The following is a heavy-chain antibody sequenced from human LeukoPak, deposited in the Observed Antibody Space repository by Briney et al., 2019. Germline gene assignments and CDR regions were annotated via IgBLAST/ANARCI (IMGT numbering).Heavy chain of an antibody. CDR1: GFTFSSNA. Sequence: GGSLRLSCAASGFTFSSNAMSWVRQAPGKGLEWDSAISGSGGSTYYADSVKGRFTISRDNSKNTLYLQMNSLRAEDTAVYYCAKRGSDYSDYAAKYFDYWGQGTLVTVSS. V-gene: IGHV3-23*01. CDR3: AKRGSDYSDYAAKYFDY. J-gene: IGHJ4*02. CDR2: ISGSGGST. D-gene: IGHD4-11*01.